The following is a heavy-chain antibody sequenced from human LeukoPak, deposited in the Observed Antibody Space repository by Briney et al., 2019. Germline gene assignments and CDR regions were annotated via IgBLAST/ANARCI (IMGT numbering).Heavy chain of an antibody. Sequence: GGSLRLSCAASGFKSSDYWMHWVRQDPGKGLEWVANIKQDGSEKNYVASVKGRFTISRDNAKNSLYLQMNSLRAEDTALYYCARGRWAPFDCWGQGTLVTVSS. CDR2: IKQDGSEK. V-gene: IGHV3-7*01. CDR3: ARGRWAPFDC. CDR1: GFKSSDYW. D-gene: IGHD6-13*01. J-gene: IGHJ4*02.